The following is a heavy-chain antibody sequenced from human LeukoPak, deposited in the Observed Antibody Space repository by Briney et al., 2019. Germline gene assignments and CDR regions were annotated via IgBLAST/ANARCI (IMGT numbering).Heavy chain of an antibody. CDR3: ARRGYSDSSGYDY. V-gene: IGHV3-21*01. J-gene: IGHJ4*02. Sequence: GGSLRLSCAASRFTFSSYSMNWVRQAPGKGLEWVSSISGDSTDIYYADSVMGRSTISRDNAKNSLYLQINSLRAEDTAIYYCARRGYSDSSGYDYWGQGTLVTVSS. CDR1: RFTFSSYS. CDR2: ISGDSTDI. D-gene: IGHD3-22*01.